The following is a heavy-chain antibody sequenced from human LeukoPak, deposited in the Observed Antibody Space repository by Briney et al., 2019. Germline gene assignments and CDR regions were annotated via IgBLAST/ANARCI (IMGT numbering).Heavy chain of an antibody. D-gene: IGHD4-23*01. V-gene: IGHV4-39*07. Sequence: PSETLSLTCTVSGGFITSSSYYWGWIRQPPGRGLEWIGTIYYSGSTYYNPSLESRVSISVDTSKNQFSLKLTSVTAADTAVYYCARETVADHAFDVWGQGTMVTVSS. CDR1: GGFITSSSYY. CDR3: ARETVADHAFDV. J-gene: IGHJ3*01. CDR2: IYYSGST.